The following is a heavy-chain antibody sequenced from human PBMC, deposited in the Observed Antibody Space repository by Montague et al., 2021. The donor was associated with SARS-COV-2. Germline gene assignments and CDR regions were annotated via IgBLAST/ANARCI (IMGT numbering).Heavy chain of an antibody. V-gene: IGHV4-39*07. Sequence: SETLSLTCTFSGGSISTIVNFWGWIRQPPGKGLEWIGSISYTGSTYHNPSLKSRVPMSVDTSKNQFSLKLNSVTAADTAVYYCARSGDPGTTVTYLYWGQGTLVTVSS. J-gene: IGHJ4*02. CDR2: ISYTGST. CDR3: ARSGDPGTTVTYLY. D-gene: IGHD4-11*01. CDR1: GGSISTIVNF.